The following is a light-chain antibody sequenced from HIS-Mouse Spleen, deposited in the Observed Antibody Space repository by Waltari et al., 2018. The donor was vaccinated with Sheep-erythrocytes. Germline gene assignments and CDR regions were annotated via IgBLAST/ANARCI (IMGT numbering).Light chain of an antibody. Sequence: DVVMTQSPLSLPVTLGQPASISCRSSQSLVHRDGNPSLNWFQQRPGQSPRRLIYKVSNRDSGVPDRFSGSGSGTDFTLKISRVEAEDVGVYYCMQGTHWPPYTFGQGTKLEIK. CDR1: QSLVHRDGNPS. J-gene: IGKJ2*01. CDR3: MQGTHWPPYT. CDR2: KVS. V-gene: IGKV2-30*02.